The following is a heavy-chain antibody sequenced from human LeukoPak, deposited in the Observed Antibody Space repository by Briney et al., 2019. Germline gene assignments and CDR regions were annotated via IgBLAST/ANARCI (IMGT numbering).Heavy chain of an antibody. CDR3: AKRLSFGVAIGDFDY. D-gene: IGHD3-3*01. V-gene: IGHV3-23*01. CDR2: ISGSGDST. CDR1: GFTFSKYA. Sequence: GGSLRLSCAASGFTFSKYAMSWVRQAPGEGVEWVSPISGSGDSTYYADSVKGRFTISRDSSMETLYLQMNSLRAEDTATYFCAKRLSFGVAIGDFDYWGQGTLVTVSS. J-gene: IGHJ4*02.